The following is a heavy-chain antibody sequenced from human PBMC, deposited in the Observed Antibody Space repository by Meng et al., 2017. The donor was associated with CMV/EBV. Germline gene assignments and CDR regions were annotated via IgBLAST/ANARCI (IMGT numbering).Heavy chain of an antibody. CDR3: ARDGNYHGV. CDR2: IYSEGTT. D-gene: IGHD1-7*01. J-gene: IGHJ4*02. CDR1: VFTVSNNY. V-gene: IGHV3-53*01. Sequence: ELQLVESGGGLIQPGGSLRLSCAASVFTVSNNYMRWFRQAPGKGLEWVSLIYSEGTTDYADSVKGRFTISRDNSKNTLYLQMNSLRAEDTAVYYCARDGNYHGVWGQGTLVTVSS.